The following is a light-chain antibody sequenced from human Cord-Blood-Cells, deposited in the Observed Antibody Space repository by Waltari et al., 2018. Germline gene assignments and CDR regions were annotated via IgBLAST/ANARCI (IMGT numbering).Light chain of an antibody. J-gene: IGKJ3*01. CDR3: QQYNNWPFT. Sequence: DMVMTQSPATLSVSPGERATLSCRASQSVSSNLAWYQQKPGQAPRLLIYCASTRATGIPARFSGSGSGTEFTLTISSLQSEDFAVYYCQQYNNWPFTFGPGTKVDIK. CDR1: QSVSSN. CDR2: CAS. V-gene: IGKV3-15*01.